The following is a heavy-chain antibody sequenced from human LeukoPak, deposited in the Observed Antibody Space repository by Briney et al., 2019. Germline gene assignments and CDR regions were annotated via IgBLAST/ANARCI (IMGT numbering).Heavy chain of an antibody. CDR1: GYTFTSYD. Sequence: ASVKVSCKASGYTFTSYDINWVRQATGQGLEWMGWMNPNSGNTGYAQKFQGRVTMTRNTSISTAYMELSSLRSEDTAVYYCARGGNCSSTSCYDYFDPWGQGTLVTVSS. V-gene: IGHV1-8*01. D-gene: IGHD2-2*01. J-gene: IGHJ5*02. CDR2: MNPNSGNT. CDR3: ARGGNCSSTSCYDYFDP.